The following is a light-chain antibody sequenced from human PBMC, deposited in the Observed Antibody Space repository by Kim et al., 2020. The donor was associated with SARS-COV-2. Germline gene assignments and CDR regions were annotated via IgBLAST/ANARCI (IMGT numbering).Light chain of an antibody. J-gene: IGLJ3*02. V-gene: IGLV1-44*01. CDR3: AGWDDSLNGPV. CDR2: SNT. Sequence: QSALTQPPSASGVPGQRVTISCSGGSSNIGSYTVNWYRQLPGKAPQLLIYSNTLRPSGVADRFSGSKSGTSASLAISGLQAEDEADYYCAGWDDSLNGPVFGGGTKVTVL. CDR1: SSNIGSYT.